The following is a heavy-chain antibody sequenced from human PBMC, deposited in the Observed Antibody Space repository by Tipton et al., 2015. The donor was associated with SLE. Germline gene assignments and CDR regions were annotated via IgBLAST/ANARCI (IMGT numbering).Heavy chain of an antibody. CDR3: AKSRERSSGGYYFDY. J-gene: IGHJ4*02. Sequence: SLRLSCAASGFTFDDYAMHWVRQAPGKGLEWVSAISGSGGSTYYADSVKGRFTISRDNSKNTLYLQMNSLRAEDTAVYYCAKSRERSSGGYYFDYWGQGTLVTVSS. D-gene: IGHD1-26*01. CDR1: GFTFDDYA. V-gene: IGHV3-23*01. CDR2: ISGSGGST.